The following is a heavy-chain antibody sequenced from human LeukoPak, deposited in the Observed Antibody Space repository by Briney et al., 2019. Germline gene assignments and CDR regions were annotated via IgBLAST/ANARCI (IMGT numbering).Heavy chain of an antibody. J-gene: IGHJ4*02. D-gene: IGHD3-16*01. CDR1: GFPFVAYA. CDR2: ISSDTTNK. V-gene: IGHV3-30*10. CDR3: SRLAAASPGY. Sequence: PGRSLRLSCATSGFPFVAYALHWVRQAPGKGQERVAVISSDTTNKYYMDSVKGRFTISRENSKNTQYLLMDSLRLEDTAVYYCSRLAAASPGYWGQGTLVTVSA.